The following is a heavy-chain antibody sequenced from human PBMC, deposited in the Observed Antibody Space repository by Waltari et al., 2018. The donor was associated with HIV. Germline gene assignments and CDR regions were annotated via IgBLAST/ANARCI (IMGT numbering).Heavy chain of an antibody. V-gene: IGHV5-51*01. CDR2: IYPGDSDT. CDR3: ARHFRYSSSSDWFDP. J-gene: IGHJ5*02. CDR1: GYRVTRSS. D-gene: IGHD6-6*01. Sequence: EVPLVQSGAELETPGEFLNMPRKASGYRVTRSSTGWVRQMPGKGLECMGIIYPGDSDTRYSPSFQGQVTISADKSISTAYLQWSSLKASDTAMYYCARHFRYSSSSDWFDPWGQGTLVTVSS.